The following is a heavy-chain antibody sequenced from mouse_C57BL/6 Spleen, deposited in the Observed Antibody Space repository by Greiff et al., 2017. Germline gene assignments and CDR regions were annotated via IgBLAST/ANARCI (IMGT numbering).Heavy chain of an antibody. CDR3: ARSLITTGFDY. D-gene: IGHD1-1*01. Sequence: VQLQQSGPELVKPGASVKISCKASGYTFTDYYMNWVKQSHGKSLEWIGDINPNNGGTSYNQKFKGKATLTVDKSSSTAYMELRSLTSEDSAVYYCARSLITTGFDYWGQGTTLTVSS. J-gene: IGHJ2*01. V-gene: IGHV1-26*01. CDR1: GYTFTDYY. CDR2: INPNNGGT.